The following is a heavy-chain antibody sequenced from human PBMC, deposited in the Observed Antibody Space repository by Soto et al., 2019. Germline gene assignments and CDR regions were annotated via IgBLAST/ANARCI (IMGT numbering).Heavy chain of an antibody. CDR3: ARDYPVVGYFDWLLYQVSGSSNWFDP. Sequence: GGSLRLSCAASGFTFSSYGMHWVRQAPGKGLEWVAVIWYDGSNKYYADSVKGRFTISRDNSKNTLYLQMNSLRAEDTAMYYCARDYPVVGYFDWLLYQVSGSSNWFDPWGQGTLVTVSS. D-gene: IGHD3-9*01. CDR2: IWYDGSNK. CDR1: GFTFSSYG. V-gene: IGHV3-33*01. J-gene: IGHJ5*02.